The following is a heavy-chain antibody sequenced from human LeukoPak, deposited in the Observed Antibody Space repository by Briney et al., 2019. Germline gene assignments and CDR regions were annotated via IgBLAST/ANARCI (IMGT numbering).Heavy chain of an antibody. CDR3: ARDWHEGRAALDY. V-gene: IGHV3-7*01. CDR1: GFTFSSYW. J-gene: IGHJ4*02. D-gene: IGHD6-13*01. Sequence: GGSLRLSCAASGFTFSSYWMSWVRQAPGKGLEWVANIKQDGSEKYYVDSVKGRFTISRDNAKNSLYLQMNSLRAEDTAVYYCARDWHEGRAALDYWGQGTLVTVSS. CDR2: IKQDGSEK.